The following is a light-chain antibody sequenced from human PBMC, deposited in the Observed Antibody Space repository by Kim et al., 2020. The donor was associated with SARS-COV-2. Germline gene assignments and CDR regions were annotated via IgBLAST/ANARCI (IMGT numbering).Light chain of an antibody. J-gene: IGKJ2*01. CDR1: QIVGTY. CDR2: QAS. CDR3: QHYIRFPYT. V-gene: IGKV1-5*03. Sequence: DIQMTQSPSTLSASVGDRVTITCRASQIVGTYLAWYQQKPGKAPTLLVYQASSLQVGVPSRFSGSGSGAEFTLTINSLQPDDFATYYCQHYIRFPYTFGQGTKLEI.